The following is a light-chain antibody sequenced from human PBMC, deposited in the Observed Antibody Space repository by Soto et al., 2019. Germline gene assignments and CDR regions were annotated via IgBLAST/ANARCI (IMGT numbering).Light chain of an antibody. V-gene: IGKV3-15*01. Sequence: EIVLAQSPCTLSLSPGESATLSCRASQSISSNKLAWYQQKPGQAPRLLLFGVSNRATGIPARFSGSGSGTDFSLTISSLQSEDFAVYYCQQYDYWPRTFGQGTKVDIK. J-gene: IGKJ1*01. CDR1: QSISSN. CDR3: QQYDYWPRT. CDR2: GVS.